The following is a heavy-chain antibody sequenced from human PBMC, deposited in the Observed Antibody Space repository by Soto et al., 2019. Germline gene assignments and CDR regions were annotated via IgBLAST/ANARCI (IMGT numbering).Heavy chain of an antibody. Sequence: ETLSLNCSVSGDSISNSRFYWAWIRQPPGEGLDWIGSIYHTGNAYYNPSLKSRVTISVDTSKNQFSLKLTSVTAADAALYYCARDFFDSSDYTTNWLDPWGQGTLVTASS. CDR3: ARDFFDSSDYTTNWLDP. V-gene: IGHV4-39*01. CDR1: GDSISNSRFY. D-gene: IGHD3-22*01. J-gene: IGHJ5*02. CDR2: IYHTGNA.